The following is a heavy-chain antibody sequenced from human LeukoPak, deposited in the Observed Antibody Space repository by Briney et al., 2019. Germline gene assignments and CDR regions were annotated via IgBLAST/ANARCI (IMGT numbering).Heavy chain of an antibody. CDR3: ARDASVAGGFDF. Sequence: SETLSLTCTVSGGPISSCHWSWIRQPPGRGLVWLGYIYYCGSTNYNPSLKSRLPISVETFKNQFSLKLGSDTAADTAVYYCARDASVAGGFDFWGQGTMVTVSS. V-gene: IGHV4-59*13. J-gene: IGHJ4*02. D-gene: IGHD6-19*01. CDR1: GGPISSCH. CDR2: IYYCGST.